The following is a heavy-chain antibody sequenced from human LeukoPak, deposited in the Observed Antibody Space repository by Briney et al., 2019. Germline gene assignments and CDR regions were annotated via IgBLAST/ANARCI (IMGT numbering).Heavy chain of an antibody. CDR2: INPSGGST. V-gene: IGHV1-46*01. Sequence: ASVKVSCKASGYTFTSYYMHWVRQAPGQGLEWMGIINPSGGSTSYAQKFQGRVTMTRDTSTSTVYMELSSLRSEDTAVYYCARKGGGGYSYGYSVYFDYWGQGTLVTVSS. CDR3: ARKGGGGYSYGYSVYFDY. CDR1: GYTFTSYY. J-gene: IGHJ4*02. D-gene: IGHD5-18*01.